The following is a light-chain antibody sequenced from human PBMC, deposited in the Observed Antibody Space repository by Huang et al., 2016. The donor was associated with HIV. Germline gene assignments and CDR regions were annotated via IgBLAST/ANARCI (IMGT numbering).Light chain of an antibody. CDR2: LAS. CDR3: MQALQTPYT. V-gene: IGKV2-28*01. J-gene: IGKJ2*01. CDR1: QRLLHRNSYSY. Sequence: DIVMSQSPLFLLVAPGEPASISCRSSQRLLHRNSYSYGDWYLQKPGQSPHLLLYLASNRASGVPDRISGSGSGTNFTLKISRVEAEDVGIYYCMQALQTPYTFGQGTKLEIK.